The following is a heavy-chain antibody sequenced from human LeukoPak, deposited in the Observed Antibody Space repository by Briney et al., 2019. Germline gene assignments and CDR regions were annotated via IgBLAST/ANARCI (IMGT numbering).Heavy chain of an antibody. V-gene: IGHV1-18*01. CDR2: ISAYNGNT. CDR1: GYTFTSYG. CDR3: ARYSYYYGSGSYYTALDFDY. D-gene: IGHD3-10*01. J-gene: IGHJ4*02. Sequence: ASVKVSCKASGYTFTSYGISWVRQAPGQGLEWMGWISAYNGNTNYAQKLQGRVTMTTDTSTSAAYMELRSLRSDDTAVYYCARYSYYYGSGSYYTALDFDYRGQGTLVTVSS.